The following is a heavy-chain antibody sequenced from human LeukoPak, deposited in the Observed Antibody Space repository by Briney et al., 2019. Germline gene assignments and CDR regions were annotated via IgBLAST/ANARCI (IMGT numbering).Heavy chain of an antibody. J-gene: IGHJ4*02. Sequence: SETLSLTCTVSGGSISSSSYYWGWIRQPPGKGLEWIGSIYYSGSTYYNPSLKSRVTISVDTSKNQFSLKLSSVTAADTAVYYCARRSWCSGGSCRNIPDDYWGQGTLVTVSS. CDR2: IYYSGST. CDR3: ARRSWCSGGSCRNIPDDY. V-gene: IGHV4-39*01. CDR1: GGSISSSSYY. D-gene: IGHD2-15*01.